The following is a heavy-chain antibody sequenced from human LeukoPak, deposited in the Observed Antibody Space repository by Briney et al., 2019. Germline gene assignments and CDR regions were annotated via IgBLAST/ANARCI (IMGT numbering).Heavy chain of an antibody. D-gene: IGHD2-21*02. CDR1: GYTFTGYY. CDR2: INPNSGGT. CDR3: ARWADIVVVTAIKKYYLDY. V-gene: IGHV1-2*02. J-gene: IGHJ4*02. Sequence: ASVKVSCKASGYTFTGYYMHWVRQAPGQGLEWMGWINPNSGGTNYAQKFQGRVTMTRDTSISTAYMELSRLRSDDTAVYYCARWADIVVVTAIKKYYLDYWGRDNLLTVSS.